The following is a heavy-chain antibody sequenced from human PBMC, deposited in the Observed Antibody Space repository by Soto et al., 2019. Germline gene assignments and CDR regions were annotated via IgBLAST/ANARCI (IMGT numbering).Heavy chain of an antibody. Sequence: TLSLTCTVSGGSINHYYWTWIRQPPGKALEWLALINWDDDKYYSTSLKTGLTISKDTSKNQVVLTMTNMDPVDTATYYCARIYTYHNNAFDPWGQGTLVTVSS. CDR1: GGSINHYYW. CDR2: INWDDDK. D-gene: IGHD3-10*01. V-gene: IGHV2-70*18. J-gene: IGHJ5*02. CDR3: ARIYTYHNNAFDP.